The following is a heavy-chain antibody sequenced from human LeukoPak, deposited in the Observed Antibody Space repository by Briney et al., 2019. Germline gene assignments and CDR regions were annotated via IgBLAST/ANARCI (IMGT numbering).Heavy chain of an antibody. J-gene: IGHJ3*02. D-gene: IGHD5-12*01. CDR2: ISYDGSNK. CDR3: AKDGADIVATDHDAFDI. Sequence: GRSLRLSCAASGFTFSSYAMHWVRQAPGKGLEWVAVISYDGSNKYYADSVKGRFTISRDNSKNTLYLQMNSLRAEDTAVYYCAKDGADIVATDHDAFDIWGQGTMVTVSS. CDR1: GFTFSSYA. V-gene: IGHV3-30*04.